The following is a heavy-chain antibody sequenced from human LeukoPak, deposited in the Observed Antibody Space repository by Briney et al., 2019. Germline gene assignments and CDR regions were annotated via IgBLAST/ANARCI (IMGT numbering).Heavy chain of an antibody. V-gene: IGHV4-59*08. CDR2: IYVTGT. CDR1: GGSIGTYY. CDR3: ARHIGGGIEDMDV. D-gene: IGHD3-16*02. Sequence: RPSETLPLTCTVSGGSIGTYYWSWLRQSPGKGLEWIGYIYVTGTRYNPYLQSRVTISVDRSRNQFFLKMSSVTAADTAVYYCARHIGGGIEDMDVWGKGTKVIVSS. J-gene: IGHJ6*03.